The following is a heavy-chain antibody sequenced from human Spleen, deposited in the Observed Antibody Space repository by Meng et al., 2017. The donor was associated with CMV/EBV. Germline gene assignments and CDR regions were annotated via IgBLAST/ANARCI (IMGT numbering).Heavy chain of an antibody. D-gene: IGHD4-17*01. CDR3: VRADFGAYPVPDS. J-gene: IGHJ4*02. CDR2: ITPSTGGT. CDR1: AYPFPDSY. V-gene: IGHV1-2*06. Sequence: CKRSAYPFPDSYIHWVLQAPRPGLAWLGRITPSTGGTNSAQKFHGRVPMTTATSISTAYMELNILRSDDTAVSYCVRADFGAYPVPDSWGQGPLVTVSS.